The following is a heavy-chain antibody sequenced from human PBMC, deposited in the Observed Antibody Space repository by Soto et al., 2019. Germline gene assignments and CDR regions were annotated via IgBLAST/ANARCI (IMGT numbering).Heavy chain of an antibody. CDR2: TYYRSKWYY. CDR1: GDSVSSNSAG. D-gene: IGHD1-26*01. Sequence: PSQTLSLTCAITGDSVSSNSAGWSWVRQSPSRGLEWLGRTYYRSKWYYEYAVSVRGRITINPDTYKNQYSLQLNYVTPEDTAVYFCARGEQYSGRIFDYWGQGTPVTVS. V-gene: IGHV6-1*01. J-gene: IGHJ4*01. CDR3: ARGEQYSGRIFDY.